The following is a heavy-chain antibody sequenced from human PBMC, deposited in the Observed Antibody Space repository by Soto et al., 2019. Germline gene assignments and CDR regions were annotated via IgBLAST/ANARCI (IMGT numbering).Heavy chain of an antibody. CDR3: ARERYSGYDSSFVY. Sequence: LILSCAASGFTFSSYSMNWVRQAPGKGLEWVSSISSSSSYIYYADSVKGRFTISRDNAKNSLYLQMNSLRAEDTAVYYCARERYSGYDSSFVYWGQGTLVTVSS. CDR1: GFTFSSYS. CDR2: ISSSSSYI. D-gene: IGHD5-12*01. J-gene: IGHJ4*02. V-gene: IGHV3-21*01.